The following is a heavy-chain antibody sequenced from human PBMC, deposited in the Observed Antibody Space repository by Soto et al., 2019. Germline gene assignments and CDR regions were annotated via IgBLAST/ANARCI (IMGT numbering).Heavy chain of an antibody. V-gene: IGHV3-23*01. Sequence: PGGSLRLSCAASGFTFSSYAMSWVRQAPGKGLEWVSAISGSGGSTYYADSVKGRFTISRDNSKNTLYLQMNSLRAEDTAVYYCAKALHTKISDLGELSIHYFDYWGQGTLVTVSS. D-gene: IGHD3-16*02. CDR2: ISGSGGST. CDR3: AKALHTKISDLGELSIHYFDY. CDR1: GFTFSSYA. J-gene: IGHJ4*02.